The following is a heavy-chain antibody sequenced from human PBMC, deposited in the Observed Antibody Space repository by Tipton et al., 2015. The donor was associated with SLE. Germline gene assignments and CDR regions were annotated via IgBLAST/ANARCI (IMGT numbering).Heavy chain of an antibody. CDR2: IYDSGST. CDR3: ARHKGRFSYGYPLDY. CDR1: GGSISSYY. V-gene: IGHV4-59*08. J-gene: IGHJ4*02. D-gene: IGHD5-18*01. Sequence: GLVKPSETLSLSCTVSGGSISSYYWSWIRQPPGKGLEWIGYIYDSGSTNYNPSLKSRVTISVVTSKNQFSLKVSSVTAADTAVYYCARHKGRFSYGYPLDYWGQGTLVTVSS.